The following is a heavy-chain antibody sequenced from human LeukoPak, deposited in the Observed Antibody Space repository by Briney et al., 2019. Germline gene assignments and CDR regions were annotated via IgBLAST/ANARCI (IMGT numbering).Heavy chain of an antibody. D-gene: IGHD3-22*01. CDR1: GFIFSRYE. CDR2: ISTSGSGI. J-gene: IGHJ4*02. CDR3: ARRGFYDTSGYLFDY. V-gene: IGHV3-48*03. Sequence: GGSLRLSCVASGFIFSRYEMNWVRQAPGKGLEWVSYISTSGSGIYYADSVKGRFTISRDNAKISLYLQMNSLRAEDTAVYYCARRGFYDTSGYLFDYWGQGTLVTVSS.